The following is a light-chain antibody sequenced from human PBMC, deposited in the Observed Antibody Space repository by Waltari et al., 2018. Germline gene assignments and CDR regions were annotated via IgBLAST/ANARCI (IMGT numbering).Light chain of an antibody. J-gene: IGLJ2*01. CDR1: STNIGSNY. CDR2: SNN. Sequence: QSVLTQSPSASGTPGQRVTIPCSGSSTNIGSNYVSWYQKLPRPAPKLLIYSNNQRPAGVPDRFSGSKSGTSASLAISGLRSEDEADYYCAAWDDSLSGLVFGGGTKLTVL. V-gene: IGLV1-47*02. CDR3: AAWDDSLSGLV.